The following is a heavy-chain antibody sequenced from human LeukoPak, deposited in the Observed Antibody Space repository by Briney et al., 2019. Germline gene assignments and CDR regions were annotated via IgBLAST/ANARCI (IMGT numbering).Heavy chain of an antibody. J-gene: IGHJ4*02. D-gene: IGHD3-16*02. CDR1: GGSISSPTYY. CDR3: ARLGGYHDPPDY. Sequence: PSETLSLTCTVSGGSISSPTYYWAWIRQPPGKGLEWIRTIHYSGSTYDNPSLKSRFTISVDTSKNQFFLKLSSVTAADTAVYCCARLGGYHDPPDYWGQGTLVTVSS. CDR2: IHYSGST. V-gene: IGHV4-39*01.